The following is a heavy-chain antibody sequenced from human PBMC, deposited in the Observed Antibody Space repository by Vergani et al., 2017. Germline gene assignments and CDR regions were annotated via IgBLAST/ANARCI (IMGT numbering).Heavy chain of an antibody. CDR2: ISGSGGRA. V-gene: IGHV3-23*01. Sequence: EVQLLESGGGLVQPGGSLRLTCAASEFTFSSYAMSWVRQAPGKGLGGVSVISGSGGRAKYPDSVKGRFTVSRDNSQNTVNLQMNSLRVDDTAVYYCAKDLGGCNSISCSYYMDVWGKGTTVTV. D-gene: IGHD2/OR15-2a*01. J-gene: IGHJ6*03. CDR3: AKDLGGCNSISCSYYMDV. CDR1: EFTFSSYA.